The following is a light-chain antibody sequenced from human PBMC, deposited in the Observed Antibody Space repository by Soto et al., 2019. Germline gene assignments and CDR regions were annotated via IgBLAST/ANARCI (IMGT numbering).Light chain of an antibody. J-gene: IGLJ3*02. V-gene: IGLV2-14*03. CDR3: SSYGASSTL. CDR1: SSDIGSYNY. Sequence: QSVLTQPRSVSGSPGQSITISCTGTSSDIGSYNYVSWYQQHPGKAPKLMIFDVSYRPSGISDRFSGSKSGNTASLTISGLQPEDEADYYCSSYGASSTLFGGGTKLTVL. CDR2: DVS.